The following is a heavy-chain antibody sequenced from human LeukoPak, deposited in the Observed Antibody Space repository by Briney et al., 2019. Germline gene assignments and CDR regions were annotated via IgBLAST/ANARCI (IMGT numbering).Heavy chain of an antibody. J-gene: IGHJ4*02. CDR2: ITPIFGTA. CDR3: ARGRSAAGIFDY. CDR1: GGTFSSYA. D-gene: IGHD6-13*01. V-gene: IGHV1-69*05. Sequence: ASVKVSCKASGGTFSSYAISWVRQAPGQGLEWMGGITPIFGTANYAQKFQGRVTITTDESTSTASMELSSLRSEDTAVYYCARGRSAAGIFDYWGQGTLVTVSS.